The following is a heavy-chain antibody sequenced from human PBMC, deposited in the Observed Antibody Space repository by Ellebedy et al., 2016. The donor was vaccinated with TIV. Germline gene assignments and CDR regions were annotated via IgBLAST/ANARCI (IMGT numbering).Heavy chain of an antibody. CDR3: ARDLVVVVPAAMGYNWFDP. Sequence: PGGSLRLSCAASAFTFSSYGMPWVRQAPGTGKDSVAVIWYVGSNKYYADSVKGRFTISRDNSKNTLYLQMNSLRAEDTAVYYCARDLVVVVPAAMGYNWFDPWGQGTLVTVSS. J-gene: IGHJ5*02. V-gene: IGHV3-33*01. CDR2: IWYVGSNK. CDR1: AFTFSSYG. D-gene: IGHD2-2*01.